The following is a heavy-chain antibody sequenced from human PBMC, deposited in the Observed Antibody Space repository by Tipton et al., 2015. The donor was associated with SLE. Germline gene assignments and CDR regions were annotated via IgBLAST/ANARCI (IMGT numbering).Heavy chain of an antibody. CDR1: DGSITSYY. Sequence: TLSLTCSVSDGSITSYYWSWIRQPPGKGLEWIGHIYYTGTTYYNPSLKSRLTLSLDTSKNQFSLKMISVTAADTAVYYCAGRGDLVVEVAHLDYWGQGILVTVSS. CDR2: IYYTGTT. CDR3: AGRGDLVVEVAHLDY. V-gene: IGHV4-59*08. D-gene: IGHD2-21*01. J-gene: IGHJ4*02.